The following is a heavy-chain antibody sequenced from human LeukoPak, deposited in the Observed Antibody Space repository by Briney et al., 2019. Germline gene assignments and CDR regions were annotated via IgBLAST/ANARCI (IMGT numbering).Heavy chain of an antibody. CDR1: GFTFSNYW. CDR2: IKGDGSHT. D-gene: IGHD1-26*01. J-gene: IGHJ5*01. CDR3: VRDWDHFDFDS. V-gene: IGHV3-74*01. Sequence: GGSLRLSCAASGFTFSNYWMPWVRQAPGKGLVWVSRIKGDGSHTIYADSVKGRFTISKDNAKNTLYLQMKSLRDEDTAVYYCVRDWDHFDFDSWGQGTLVTVSS.